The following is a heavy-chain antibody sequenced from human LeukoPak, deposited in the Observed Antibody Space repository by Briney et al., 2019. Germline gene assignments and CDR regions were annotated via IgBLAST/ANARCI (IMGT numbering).Heavy chain of an antibody. D-gene: IGHD6-19*01. Sequence: GGSLRLSCAASGFTVSSNYMSWARQAPGKGLEWVSVIYSGGSTYYADSVKGRFTISRDNSKNTLYLQMNSLRAEDTAVYYCARDKYLWAVAGHYYYYGMDVWGQGTTVTVSS. CDR1: GFTVSSNY. J-gene: IGHJ6*02. CDR2: IYSGGST. V-gene: IGHV3-53*01. CDR3: ARDKYLWAVAGHYYYYGMDV.